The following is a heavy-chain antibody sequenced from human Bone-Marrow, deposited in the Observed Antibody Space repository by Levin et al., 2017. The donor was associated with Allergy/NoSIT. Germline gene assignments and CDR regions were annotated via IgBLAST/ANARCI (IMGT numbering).Heavy chain of an antibody. Sequence: GGSLRLSCAASGFTFDDFAMHWVRQAPGKGVEWVSGITWNDNSVAYADSVKGRFTISKDNAKKSLFLQMNSLRPEDTALYYCVRDKYGSLYWYFELWGRGTLVTVSS. D-gene: IGHD3-16*01. CDR1: GFTFDDFA. J-gene: IGHJ2*01. CDR3: VRDKYGSLYWYFEL. V-gene: IGHV3-9*01. CDR2: ITWNDNSV.